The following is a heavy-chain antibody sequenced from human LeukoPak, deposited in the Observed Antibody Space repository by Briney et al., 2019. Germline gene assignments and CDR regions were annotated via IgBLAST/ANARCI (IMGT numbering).Heavy chain of an antibody. D-gene: IGHD6-19*01. J-gene: IGHJ4*02. V-gene: IGHV4-59*12. CDR1: GGSISSYY. CDR3: AREIAVAGTGIDY. CDR2: IYYSGST. Sequence: ASETLSLTCTVSGGSISSYYWNWIRQPPGKGLEWIGSIYYSGSTYYNPSLKSRVTISVDTSKNQFSLKLSSVTAADTAVYHCAREIAVAGTGIDYWGQGTLVTVSS.